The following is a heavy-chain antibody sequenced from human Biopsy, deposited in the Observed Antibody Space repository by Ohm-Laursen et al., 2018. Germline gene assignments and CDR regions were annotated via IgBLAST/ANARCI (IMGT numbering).Heavy chain of an antibody. J-gene: IGHJ4*02. Sequence: PSDTLSLTCAVYNVSFSSFYWSWIRQPPGKGLEWIGEISHTGSTNYNPPLKSRVFMSVDTSKRQLSLKVRSVTAADTAVYYCARGEYSSSIFDHWGQGTLVTVSS. CDR2: ISHTGST. V-gene: IGHV4-34*01. D-gene: IGHD6-6*01. CDR3: ARGEYSSSIFDH. CDR1: NVSFSSFY.